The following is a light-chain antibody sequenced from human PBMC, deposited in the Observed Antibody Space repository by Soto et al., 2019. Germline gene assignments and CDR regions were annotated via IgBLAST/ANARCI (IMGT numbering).Light chain of an antibody. CDR3: QQYDTSTRT. V-gene: IGKV3-20*01. CDR2: AAS. Sequence: EIVLTQSPGTLSLSPGERATLPCRASQSVKSSYLAWYQQKPGQAPRILIYAASSRATGIPDRFSGSGSGTDFSLTINRLETEDSAVYYCQQYDTSTRTFGQGTKVDIK. J-gene: IGKJ1*01. CDR1: QSVKSSY.